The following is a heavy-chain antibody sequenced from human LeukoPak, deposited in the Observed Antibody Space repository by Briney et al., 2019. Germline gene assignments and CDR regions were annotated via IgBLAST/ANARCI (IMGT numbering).Heavy chain of an antibody. D-gene: IGHD3-10*01. J-gene: IGHJ5*02. Sequence: GASVKVSCKASGYTFTSYGINWVRQATGQGLEWMGWMNSNSGNTGYAQKFQGRVTMTRNTSVSTAYMELSSLRSEDTAVYYCASLVQGVIMTWGQGTLVTVSS. V-gene: IGHV1-8*01. CDR3: ASLVQGVIMT. CDR2: MNSNSGNT. CDR1: GYTFTSYG.